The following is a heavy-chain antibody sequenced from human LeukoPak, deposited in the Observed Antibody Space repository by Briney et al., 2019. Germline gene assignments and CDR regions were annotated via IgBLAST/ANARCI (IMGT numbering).Heavy chain of an antibody. V-gene: IGHV5-51*01. CDR1: GSSFTSYW. Sequence: NPGESLKISCKGSGSSFTSYWIGWVRQLPGKGLEWMGIIYPGDSDTRYSPSFQGQVTISADKSISTAYLQWSSLKASDTAMYYCARLPPKAVAGAWTANSYYYYGMDVWGQGTTVTVSS. J-gene: IGHJ6*02. CDR3: ARLPPKAVAGAWTANSYYYYGMDV. CDR2: IYPGDSDT. D-gene: IGHD6-19*01.